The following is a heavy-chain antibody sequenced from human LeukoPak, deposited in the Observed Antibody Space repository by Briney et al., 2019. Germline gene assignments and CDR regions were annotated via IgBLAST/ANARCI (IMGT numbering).Heavy chain of an antibody. J-gene: IGHJ3*02. V-gene: IGHV3-30-3*01. D-gene: IGHD3-22*01. CDR2: ISYDGSNK. CDR3: ARGGYYDSSSDAFDI. Sequence: GGSLRLSCAASGFTFSSYAMHWVRQAPGKGLEWVAVISYDGSNKYYADSVKGRFTISRDNSKNTLYLQMNSLRAEDTAVYYCARGGYYDSSSDAFDIWGQGTMVTVSS. CDR1: GFTFSSYA.